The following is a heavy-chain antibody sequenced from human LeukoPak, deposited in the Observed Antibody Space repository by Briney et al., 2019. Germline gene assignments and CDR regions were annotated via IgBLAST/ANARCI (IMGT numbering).Heavy chain of an antibody. CDR1: GFTFSSYS. CDR2: ISGSGGST. J-gene: IGHJ4*02. V-gene: IGHV3-23*01. Sequence: GGSLRLSCAASGFTFSSYSMNWVRQAPGKGLEWVSAISGSGGSTYYADSVKGRFTISRDNSKNTLYLQMNSLRAEDTAVYYCAKGKILRFLEWSYFDYWGQGTLVTVSS. D-gene: IGHD3-3*01. CDR3: AKGKILRFLEWSYFDY.